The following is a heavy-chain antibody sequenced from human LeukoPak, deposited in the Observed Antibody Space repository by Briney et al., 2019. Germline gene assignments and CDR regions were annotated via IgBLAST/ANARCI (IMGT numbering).Heavy chain of an antibody. Sequence: GRSLRLSCAASGFTFSSYAMHWVRQAPGKGLEWVAVISYDGSNKYYADSVKGRFTISRDNAKNSLYLQMNSLRAEDTAVYYCARDLYYGDYVFDYWGQGTLVTVSS. V-gene: IGHV3-30-3*01. J-gene: IGHJ4*02. CDR1: GFTFSSYA. CDR2: ISYDGSNK. CDR3: ARDLYYGDYVFDY. D-gene: IGHD4-17*01.